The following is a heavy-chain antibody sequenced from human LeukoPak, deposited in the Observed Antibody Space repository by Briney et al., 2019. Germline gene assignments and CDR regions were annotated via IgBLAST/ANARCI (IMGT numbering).Heavy chain of an antibody. CDR1: GYTFTSYG. D-gene: IGHD6-19*01. Sequence: ASVKVSCKASGYTFTSYGISWVRQAPGQGLEWMGWISAYNGNTNYAQKLQGRVTMTTDTSTSTAYMELRSLRSDDTAVYYCAGSSGRLRYWYFDLWGRGTLVTVSS. V-gene: IGHV1-18*01. CDR2: ISAYNGNT. J-gene: IGHJ2*01. CDR3: AGSSGRLRYWYFDL.